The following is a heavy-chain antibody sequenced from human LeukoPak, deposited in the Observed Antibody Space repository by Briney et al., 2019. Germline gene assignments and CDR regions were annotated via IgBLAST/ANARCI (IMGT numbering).Heavy chain of an antibody. CDR1: GGSISAYY. J-gene: IGHJ5*02. D-gene: IGHD2-21*01. CDR3: ASLLLAYCGGDCYHGVDP. CDR2: IYYSGSA. V-gene: IGHV4-59*01. Sequence: SETLSLTCTVSGGSISAYYWSWIRQPPGKGLEWIGYIYYSGSASYNPSLKSRVTISVDRSKNQFSLRLRSVSAADTAVYYCASLLLAYCGGDCYHGVDPWGQGTLVTVSS.